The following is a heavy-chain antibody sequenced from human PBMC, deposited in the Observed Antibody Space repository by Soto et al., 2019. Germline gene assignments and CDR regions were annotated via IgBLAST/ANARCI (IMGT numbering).Heavy chain of an antibody. J-gene: IGHJ6*02. CDR2: IYYSGTT. V-gene: IGHV4-59*01. Sequence: QVQLQESGPGLVKPSETLSLTCTVSDGSISSYYWSWIRQPPGKGLEWIGYIYYSGTTYYNPSLKSRVTISLYTSKSQCSLKLRSVTAADTVVYYCARAPNSGFWSTYLPSGMDVWGQGTTVTVSS. CDR1: DGSISSYY. CDR3: ARAPNSGFWSTYLPSGMDV. D-gene: IGHD3-3*01.